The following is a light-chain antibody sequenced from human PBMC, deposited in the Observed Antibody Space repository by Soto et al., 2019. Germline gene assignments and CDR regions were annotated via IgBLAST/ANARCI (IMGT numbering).Light chain of an antibody. CDR1: QSISSY. J-gene: IGKJ1*01. CDR3: QQSYITPWT. V-gene: IGKV1-39*01. CDR2: AAS. Sequence: DIQMTQSPSSLSASVGDRVTITCRASQSISSYLNWYQQKPGKAPKLLIYAASRLQSGVPSRFSGSGSGTDFTLNISSLQPEDFATYYCQQSYITPWTFGQGTKVEIK.